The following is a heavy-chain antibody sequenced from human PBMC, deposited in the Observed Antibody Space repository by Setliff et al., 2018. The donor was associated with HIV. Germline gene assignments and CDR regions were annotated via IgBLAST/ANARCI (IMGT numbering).Heavy chain of an antibody. V-gene: IGHV4-4*07. CDR2: IYASGRT. D-gene: IGHD6-19*01. Sequence: PSETLSLTCTVSGGSISSYYWSWIRQPAGKGLEWIGRIYASGRTNYNPSLKSRVTLSVDTSKNQFSLKLSSVTAADTAVYYCAKGVAGLQYYYYYMDVWGKGTTVTVSS. CDR3: AKGVAGLQYYYYYMDV. J-gene: IGHJ6*03. CDR1: GGSISSYY.